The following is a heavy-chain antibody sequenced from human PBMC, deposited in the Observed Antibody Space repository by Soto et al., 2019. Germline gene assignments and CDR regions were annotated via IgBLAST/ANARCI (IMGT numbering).Heavy chain of an antibody. V-gene: IGHV3-23*01. Sequence: PGGSLRLSCAASGFTFSSYSMNWGRQAPGKGLEWVSAISGSGSNTYYADSVKGRFTISRDNSKNTLFLQMNSLRAEDTAVYYCAKALRYFDWLVRPWNAMDVWGQGTTVTVSS. J-gene: IGHJ6*02. CDR3: AKALRYFDWLVRPWNAMDV. CDR1: GFTFSSYS. CDR2: ISGSGSNT. D-gene: IGHD3-9*01.